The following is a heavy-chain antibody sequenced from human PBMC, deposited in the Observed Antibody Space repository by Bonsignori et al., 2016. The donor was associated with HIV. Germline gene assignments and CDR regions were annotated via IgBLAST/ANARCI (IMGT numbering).Heavy chain of an antibody. D-gene: IGHD3-16*01. J-gene: IGHJ3*01. CDR2: ISYDGIHK. V-gene: IGHV3-30-3*02. CDR3: ANEMLTNQGVDTFDA. Sequence: WIRQPPGKGLEWVAVISYDGIHKTYADSVKGRFTISRDNSKNTLDLQMNSLRPEDTAVYYCANEMLTNQGVDTFDAWGQGTMVTVSS.